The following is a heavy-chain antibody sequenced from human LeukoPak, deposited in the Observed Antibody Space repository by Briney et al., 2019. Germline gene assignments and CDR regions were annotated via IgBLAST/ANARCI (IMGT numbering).Heavy chain of an antibody. Sequence: GESLKISCKGSGYRFTSYWIGWVRQMPGKGLEWMGIIYPGDSDTRYSPSFQGQVTISADKSISTAYLQWSSLKASDTAMYYCARHEIEEGDNGDYVMDVWGQGTTVTVSS. V-gene: IGHV5-51*01. CDR1: GYRFTSYW. D-gene: IGHD4-17*01. CDR2: IYPGDSDT. J-gene: IGHJ6*02. CDR3: ARHEIEEGDNGDYVMDV.